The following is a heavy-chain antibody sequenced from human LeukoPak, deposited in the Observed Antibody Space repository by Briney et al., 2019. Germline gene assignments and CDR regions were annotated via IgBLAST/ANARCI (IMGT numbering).Heavy chain of an antibody. D-gene: IGHD3-22*01. CDR1: GFTFSSYA. J-gene: IGHJ3*02. V-gene: IGHV3-23*01. CDR2: IRGSGGST. CDR3: AKDEVTMIVVVIYSAFDI. Sequence: GGSLRLSCAASGFTFSSYAMSWVRQAPGKGLEWVSAIRGSGGSTYYADSVKGRFTISRDNSKNTLYLQMNSLRAEDTAVYYCAKDEVTMIVVVIYSAFDIWGQGTMVTVSS.